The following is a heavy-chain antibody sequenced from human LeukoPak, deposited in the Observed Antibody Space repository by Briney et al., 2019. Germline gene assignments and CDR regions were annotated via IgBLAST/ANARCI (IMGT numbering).Heavy chain of an antibody. D-gene: IGHD6-13*01. CDR1: GYTFTSYG. CDR3: ARDLLIAAAGGYYYYYMDV. CDR2: ISAYNGNT. Sequence: ASVKVSCKASGYTFTSYGISWVRQAPGQGLEWMGWISAYNGNTNYAQKLQGRVTMTTDTYTSTAYMELRSLRSDDTAVYYCARDLLIAAAGGYYYYYMDVWGKGTTVTVSS. J-gene: IGHJ6*03. V-gene: IGHV1-18*01.